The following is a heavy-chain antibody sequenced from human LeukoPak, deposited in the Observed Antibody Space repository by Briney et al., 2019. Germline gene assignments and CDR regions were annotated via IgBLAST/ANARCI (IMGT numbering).Heavy chain of an antibody. J-gene: IGHJ4*02. CDR1: GFIFTNYF. V-gene: IGHV3-7*01. D-gene: IGHD3-3*01. CDR3: ATDRGWRTSGYYLYYFEY. Sequence: GGSLRLSCAASGFIFTNYFMSWVRQAPGKGLEWVASIKHDGSEKYYVDSVRGRFTISRDNTMNSLYQQMSSLRAEDTAVYYCATDRGWRTSGYYLYYFEYWGQGTLVTYSS. CDR2: IKHDGSEK.